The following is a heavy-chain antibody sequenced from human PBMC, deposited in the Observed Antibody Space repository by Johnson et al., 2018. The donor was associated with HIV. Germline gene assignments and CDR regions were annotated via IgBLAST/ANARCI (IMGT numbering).Heavy chain of an antibody. J-gene: IGHJ3*02. CDR2: TQYDGSNK. CDR3: AKETRDSRSAFDI. V-gene: IGHV3-30*02. Sequence: QMQLVESGGGVVQPGGSLRLSCAASGFSFSSYGIHWVRQAPGKGLEWVAFTQYDGSNKYYADSVKGRFTISRDNSKKMLYLQMSSLRAEDTAVYYCAKETRDSRSAFDIWGQGTMVTVSS. D-gene: IGHD3-22*01. CDR1: GFSFSSYG.